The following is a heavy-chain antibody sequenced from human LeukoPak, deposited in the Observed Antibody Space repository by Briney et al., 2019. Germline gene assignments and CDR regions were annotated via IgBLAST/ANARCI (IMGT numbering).Heavy chain of an antibody. J-gene: IGHJ4*02. D-gene: IGHD5-24*01. CDR3: ARDRRDGYNYLMAFDY. CDR2: ISSSSSYI. V-gene: IGHV3-21*04. CDR1: GFTFSSYS. Sequence: PGGSLRLSCAASGFTFSSYSMNWVRQAAGKGLEWVSSISSSSSYIYYADSVKGRFTISRDNAKNSLYLQMNSLRAEDTAVYYCARDRRDGYNYLMAFDYWGQGTLVTVSS.